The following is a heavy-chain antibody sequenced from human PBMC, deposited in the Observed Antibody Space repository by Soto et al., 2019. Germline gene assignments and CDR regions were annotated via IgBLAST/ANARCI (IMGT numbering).Heavy chain of an antibody. CDR1: GGSISSGGYY. CDR2: IYYSGST. V-gene: IGHV4-31*03. J-gene: IGHJ5*02. D-gene: IGHD6-6*01. CDR3: ARGSARVFWFDP. Sequence: QVQLQESGPGLVKPSQTLSLTCTVSGGSISSGGYYWSWIRQHPGKGLEWIVYIYYSGSTYYNPSLKSRVTISVDTSKNQFSLKLSSVTAADTAVYYCARGSARVFWFDPWGQGTLVTVSS.